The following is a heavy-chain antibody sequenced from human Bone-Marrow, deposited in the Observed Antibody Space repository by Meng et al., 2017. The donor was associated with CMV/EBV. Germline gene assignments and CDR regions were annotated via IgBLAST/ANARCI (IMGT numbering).Heavy chain of an antibody. CDR2: IYSGGST. Sequence: GGSLRLSCAASGFTVSSNYMSWVRQAPGKGLEWVSVIYSGGSTYYADSVKGRFTISRDNSKNTLYLQMNSLRAEDTAAYYCARGPLGYYYGMDVWGQGNTVTVSS. V-gene: IGHV3-53*01. CDR1: GFTVSSNY. CDR3: ARGPLGYYYGMDV. J-gene: IGHJ6*02.